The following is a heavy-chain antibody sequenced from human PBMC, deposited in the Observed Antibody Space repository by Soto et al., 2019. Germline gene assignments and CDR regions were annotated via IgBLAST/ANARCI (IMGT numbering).Heavy chain of an antibody. CDR1: GFTFSGYA. CDR3: AREGVGASAPVFDY. D-gene: IGHD1-26*01. V-gene: IGHV3-23*01. J-gene: IGHJ4*02. CDR2: ISGSGGST. Sequence: PGGSLRLSCAASGFTFSGYAMSWVRQAPGKGLEWVSSISGSGGSTYYVDSVKGRFTISRDNSKNTLYLQMNSLRAEDTAVYYCAREGVGASAPVFDYWGQGTLVTVSS.